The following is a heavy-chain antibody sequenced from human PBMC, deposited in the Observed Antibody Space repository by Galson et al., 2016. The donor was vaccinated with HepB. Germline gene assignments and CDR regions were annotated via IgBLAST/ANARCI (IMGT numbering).Heavy chain of an antibody. Sequence: SLRLSCAASGFTFSHAWMSWVRQAPGKGLEWVGRIKSNSVGGTSDYAAPAKGRFSISRDDSINMLYLQMNSLKTEDTAVYYCTTSLTLDWLLQTSHYFGMDVWGQGTSVTVSS. V-gene: IGHV3-15*01. CDR3: TTSLTLDWLLQTSHYFGMDV. CDR2: IKSNSVGGTS. J-gene: IGHJ6*02. CDR1: GFTFSHAW. D-gene: IGHD3/OR15-3a*01.